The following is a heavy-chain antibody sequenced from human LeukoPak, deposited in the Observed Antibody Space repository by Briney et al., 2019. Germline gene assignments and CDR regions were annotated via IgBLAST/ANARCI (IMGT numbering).Heavy chain of an antibody. CDR1: GYTFTSYG. V-gene: IGHV1-18*01. CDR2: ISAYNGNT. D-gene: IGHD3-22*01. Sequence: GASVKVSCKASGYTFTSYGISWVRQAPGQGLEWMGWISAYNGNTKYAQKLQGRVTMTTETSTSTAYMELRSLRSDDTAVYYCAREGGIVDSSGYPAYYFDYWGQGTLVTVSS. CDR3: AREGGIVDSSGYPAYYFDY. J-gene: IGHJ4*02.